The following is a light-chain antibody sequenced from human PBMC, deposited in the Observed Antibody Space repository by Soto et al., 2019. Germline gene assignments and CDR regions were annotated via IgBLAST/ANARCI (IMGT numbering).Light chain of an antibody. CDR2: GNS. V-gene: IGLV1-40*01. J-gene: IGLJ2*01. CDR1: SSNIGAGYD. Sequence: QSALTQPPSVSGAPGQRVTISCTGSSSNIGAGYDVHWYQQLPGTAPKLLIYGNSNRPSGVPDRFSGSKSGTSASLAITGLQAEDEADYYCPSYDSSLSGSVVFGGGTKVTVL. CDR3: PSYDSSLSGSVV.